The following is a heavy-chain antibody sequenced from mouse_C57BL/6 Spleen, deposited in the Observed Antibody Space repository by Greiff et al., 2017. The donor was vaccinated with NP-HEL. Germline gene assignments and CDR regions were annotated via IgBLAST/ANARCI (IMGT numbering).Heavy chain of an antibody. V-gene: IGHV1-66*01. CDR3: AREGRREYYFDY. CDR2: IYPGSGNT. CDR1: GYSFTSYY. D-gene: IGHD2-14*01. J-gene: IGHJ2*01. Sequence: QVQLQQSGPELVKPGASVKISCKASGYSFTSYYIHWVKQRPGQGLEWIGWIYPGSGNTKYNEKFKGKATLTADTSSSTAYIQLSSLTSEDSAVYYCAREGRREYYFDYWGQGTTLTVSS.